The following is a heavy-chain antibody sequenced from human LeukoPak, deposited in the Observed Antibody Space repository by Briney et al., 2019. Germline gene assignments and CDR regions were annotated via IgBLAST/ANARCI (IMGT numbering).Heavy chain of an antibody. CDR3: AREDPLTAHFDY. J-gene: IGHJ4*02. D-gene: IGHD2-21*02. Sequence: SETLSLTCSVSGVSVNSRYWSWIRQPPEKGLEWIGYIHYSGATNYNPSLKSRVSISIDTPRNQFSLSLSSVTAADTAVYYCAREDPLTAHFDYWGQGTLVTVSS. CDR1: GVSVNSRY. V-gene: IGHV4-59*02. CDR2: IHYSGAT.